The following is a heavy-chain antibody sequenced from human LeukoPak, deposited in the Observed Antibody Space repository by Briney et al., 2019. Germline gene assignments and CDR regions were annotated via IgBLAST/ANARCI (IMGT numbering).Heavy chain of an antibody. Sequence: ASVKVSCKASGYTFTGYYMHWVRQAPGQEREWMGWINPNSGGTNYAQKFQGRVTMTRDTSISTAYMELSRLRSDDTAVYYCARVSSQVVGATMYWGQGTLVTVSS. V-gene: IGHV1-2*02. CDR2: INPNSGGT. CDR1: GYTFTGYY. D-gene: IGHD1-26*01. CDR3: ARVSSQVVGATMY. J-gene: IGHJ4*02.